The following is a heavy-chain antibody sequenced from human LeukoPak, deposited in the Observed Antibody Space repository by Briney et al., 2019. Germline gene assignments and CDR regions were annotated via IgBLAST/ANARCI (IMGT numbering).Heavy chain of an antibody. J-gene: IGHJ4*02. D-gene: IGHD6-6*01. CDR3: ARGGGRQLALLRYFDY. V-gene: IGHV3-23*01. CDR2: ISGSGGST. Sequence: GGSLRLSCAASGFTLSYYGMHWVRQAPGKGLEWVSAISGSGGSTYYADSVKGRFTISRDNSKNTLYLQMNSLRAEDTAVYYCARGGGRQLALLRYFDYWGQGTLVTVSS. CDR1: GFTLSYYG.